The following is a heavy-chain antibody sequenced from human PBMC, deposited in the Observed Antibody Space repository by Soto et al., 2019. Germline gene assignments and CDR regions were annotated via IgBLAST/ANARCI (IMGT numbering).Heavy chain of an antibody. J-gene: IGHJ4*02. CDR1: GFNLSRYG. CDR2: ISYDGSNK. V-gene: IGHV3-30*03. D-gene: IGHD6-6*01. CDR3: ARGVAARPFDY. Sequence: PGGSLRLSCVASGFNLSRYGMHWVRQAPGKGLEWVAVISYDGSNKFYADTVKGRFTVSRDNSKNTLYLQMNSLRDEDTAVYYCARGVAARPFDYWGQGT.